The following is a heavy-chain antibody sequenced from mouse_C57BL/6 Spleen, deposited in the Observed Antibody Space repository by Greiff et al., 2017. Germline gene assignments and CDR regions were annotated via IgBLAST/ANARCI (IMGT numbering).Heavy chain of an antibody. CDR1: GYTFTSYW. D-gene: IGHD2-1*01. CDR2: IYPSDSET. J-gene: IGHJ4*01. CDR3: ARRGGNPYYYAMDY. V-gene: IGHV1-61*01. Sequence: VQLKQPGAELVRPGSSVKLSCKASGYTFTSYWMDWVKQRPGQGLEWIGNIYPSDSETHYNQKFKDKATLTVDKSSSTAYMQLSSLTSEDSAVYYCARRGGNPYYYAMDYWGQGTSVTVSS.